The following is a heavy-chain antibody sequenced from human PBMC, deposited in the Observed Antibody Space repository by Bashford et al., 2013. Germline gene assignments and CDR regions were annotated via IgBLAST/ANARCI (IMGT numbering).Heavy chain of an antibody. CDR2: VYNTRST. J-gene: IGHJ4*02. V-gene: IGHV4-31*03. CDR3: ARAVPDTYGSFDY. D-gene: IGHD5-18*01. CDR1: GGSITSAYYY. Sequence: SETLSLTCTVSGGSITSAYYYWSWIRQHPGKGLEWIGYVYNTRSTNYNPSLKSRVTISVDKSKNQFSLKLTSVTAADTAVYFCARAVPDTYGSFDYWGQGTLVTVSS.